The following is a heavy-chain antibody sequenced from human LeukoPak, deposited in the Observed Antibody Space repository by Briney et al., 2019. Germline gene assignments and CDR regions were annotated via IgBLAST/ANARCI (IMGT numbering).Heavy chain of an antibody. Sequence: ASVKVSCKVSGYTLTDVSISWVRQAPGKGLEWMGGFDPEEGEIVYAQKFQGRVTMTEDTSTDTTYMELSSLRSEDTAVYYCAADQKYGSIAAAVYWGQGTLVTVSS. CDR1: GYTLTDVS. CDR2: FDPEEGEI. V-gene: IGHV1-24*01. CDR3: AADQKYGSIAAAVY. D-gene: IGHD6-13*01. J-gene: IGHJ4*02.